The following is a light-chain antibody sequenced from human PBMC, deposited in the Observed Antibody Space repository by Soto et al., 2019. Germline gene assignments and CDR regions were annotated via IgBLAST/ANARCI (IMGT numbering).Light chain of an antibody. J-gene: IGKJ2*01. CDR1: QRISSTY. CDR3: QQYAKSPLYT. V-gene: IGKV3-20*01. Sequence: EMVLTQSPGTLSLSPGESATLSCRASQRISSTYLAWYHQKRGQAPRLLIYDASSRATGISDRFSGSGSGKDFTLTISTLEPEDFGVYYCQQYAKSPLYTFGQGTKVDIK. CDR2: DAS.